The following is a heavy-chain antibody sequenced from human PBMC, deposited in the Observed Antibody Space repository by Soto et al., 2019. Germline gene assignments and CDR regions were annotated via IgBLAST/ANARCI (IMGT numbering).Heavy chain of an antibody. D-gene: IGHD3-9*01. J-gene: IGHJ4*02. CDR1: GYTFTAYG. CDR2: XXXXXXXX. CDR3: ARELNTDPTAYYSFAY. Sequence: ASVKVSCKTSGYTFTAYGLAWLRQAPGQRPEWLGWXXXXXXXXXXXEKFQGRVTMTSDRSTTTTYMELRSLRSDDTAVYSCARELNTDPTAYYSFAYWGQGTLVTVSS. V-gene: IGHV1-18*01.